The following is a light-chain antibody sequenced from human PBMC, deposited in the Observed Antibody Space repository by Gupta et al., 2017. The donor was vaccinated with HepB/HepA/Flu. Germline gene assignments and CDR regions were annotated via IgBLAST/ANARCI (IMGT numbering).Light chain of an antibody. CDR3: HQADNPPLT. CDR1: QRLSPRNNNY. CDR2: WAS. V-gene: IGKV4-1*01. Sequence: DIVMTQSPECLAVCLGETAIINCKSSQRLSPRNNNYVAWYQQKPGQPPTLLIYWASAWQYGVPDRFNGRGSGTDFTLTISSLQADDVAAYYCHQADNPPLTFGEGTKVDFK. J-gene: IGKJ3*01.